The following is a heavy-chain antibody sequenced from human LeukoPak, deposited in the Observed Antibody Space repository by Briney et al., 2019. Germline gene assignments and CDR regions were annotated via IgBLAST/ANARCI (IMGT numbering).Heavy chain of an antibody. J-gene: IGHJ4*02. D-gene: IGHD2-15*01. CDR1: GGSISSSSYY. CDR2: IYYSGST. Sequence: PSETLSLTCTVSGGSISSSSYYWDWIRQPPGKGLEWIGSIYYSGSTYYNPSLKSRVTISVDTSKNQFSLKLSSVTAADTAVYYCARRSRVSSDCWGQGTLVTVSS. V-gene: IGHV4-39*01. CDR3: ARRSRVSSDC.